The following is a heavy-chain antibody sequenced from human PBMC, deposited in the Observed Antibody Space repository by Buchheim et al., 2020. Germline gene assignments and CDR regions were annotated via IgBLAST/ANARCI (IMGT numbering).Heavy chain of an antibody. CDR3: AKDPAHSLLMVYAVLGPFDY. CDR2: ISYGGSNK. J-gene: IGHJ4*02. Sequence: QVQLVESGGGVVQPGRSLRLSCAASGFTFSSYDMHWVRQAPGKGLEWVAVISYGGSNKYYTDSVKGRFTISRDNSKNTLYLQMYSLRAEDTAVYYCAKDPAHSLLMVYAVLGPFDYWGQGTL. CDR1: GFTFSSYD. D-gene: IGHD2-8*01. V-gene: IGHV3-30*18.